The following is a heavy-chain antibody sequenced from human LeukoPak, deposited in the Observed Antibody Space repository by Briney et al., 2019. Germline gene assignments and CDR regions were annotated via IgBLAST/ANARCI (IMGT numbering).Heavy chain of an antibody. CDR2: IYYSGST. V-gene: IGHV4-59*08. D-gene: IGHD4-17*01. J-gene: IGHJ4*02. CDR1: GGSITTYY. Sequence: KPSETLSLTCTVSGGSITTYYWSWIRQPPGKGLEWIGYIYYSGSTNYNPSLKSRVTISVDTSKNQFSLKLSSVTAADTAVYYCARHLYGDPYYFDYWGRGTLVTVSS. CDR3: ARHLYGDPYYFDY.